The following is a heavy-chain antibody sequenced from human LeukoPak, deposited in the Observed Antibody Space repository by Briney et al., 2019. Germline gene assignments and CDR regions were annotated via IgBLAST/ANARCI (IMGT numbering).Heavy chain of an antibody. J-gene: IGHJ4*02. Sequence: SETLSLTCAVYGGSFSGYYWSWIRQPPGKGLEWIGEINHSGSTNYNPSLKSRVTISVDTSKNQFSLKLSSVTAADTAVYYCARHGAPRHYYDSSGTPRRSFDYWGQGTLVTVSS. CDR2: INHSGST. CDR1: GGSFSGYY. D-gene: IGHD3-22*01. V-gene: IGHV4-34*01. CDR3: ARHGAPRHYYDSSGTPRRSFDY.